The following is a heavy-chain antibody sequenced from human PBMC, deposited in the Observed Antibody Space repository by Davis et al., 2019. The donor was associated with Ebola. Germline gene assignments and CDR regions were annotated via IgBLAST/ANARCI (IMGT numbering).Heavy chain of an antibody. Sequence: PSETLSLTCAVSGGSISSGGYSWSWIRQPPGKGLEWIGYIYHSGSTYYNPSLKSRVTISVDTSKNQFSLKLSSVTAADTAVYYCARGPQGYFWSGYSSPYYYYGLDVWGQGTTVTVSS. D-gene: IGHD3-3*01. J-gene: IGHJ6*02. CDR1: GGSISSGGYS. CDR2: IYHSGST. CDR3: ARGPQGYFWSGYSSPYYYYGLDV. V-gene: IGHV4-30-2*01.